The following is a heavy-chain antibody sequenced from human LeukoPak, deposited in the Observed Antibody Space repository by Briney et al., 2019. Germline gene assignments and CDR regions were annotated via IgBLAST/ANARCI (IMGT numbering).Heavy chain of an antibody. J-gene: IGHJ4*02. CDR1: GFTSSSYA. CDR2: ITGSGGST. D-gene: IGHD5-24*01. V-gene: IGHV3-23*01. Sequence: PGGSLRLSCAASGFTSSSYAMTWVRQAPGKGLEWVSAITGSGGSTYYADSVKGRFTISRDNSKNTLYLQMNSLRAEDTAVYYCAKDPEMATVIFDYWGQGALVTVSS. CDR3: AKDPEMATVIFDY.